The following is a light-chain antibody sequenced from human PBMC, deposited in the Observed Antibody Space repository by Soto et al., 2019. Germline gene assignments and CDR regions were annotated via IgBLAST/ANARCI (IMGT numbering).Light chain of an antibody. J-gene: IGLJ3*02. CDR2: EAT. V-gene: IGLV2-23*01. CDR1: SSDVGTYDL. Sequence: QSALTQPASVSGSPGQSITISCTGSSSDVGTYDLVSWYQHHPGAAPKLMIYEATRRPSGISNRFSGSKSGNTASPTISGLQAEDEADYYCCSFAGSNSWVFGGGTKVTVL. CDR3: CSFAGSNSWV.